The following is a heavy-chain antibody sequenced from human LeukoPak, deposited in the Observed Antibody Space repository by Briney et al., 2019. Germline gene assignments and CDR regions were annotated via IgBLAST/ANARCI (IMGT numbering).Heavy chain of an antibody. Sequence: ASVKVSCKASGYTFTGYYMHWVRQAPGQGLEWMGWINPNSGGTNYAQKFRGRVTMTRDTSISTAYMGLSRLRSDDTAVYYCARDPSIAAAGTLGYNWFDPWGQGTLVTVSS. V-gene: IGHV1-2*02. CDR3: ARDPSIAAAGTLGYNWFDP. D-gene: IGHD6-13*01. CDR1: GYTFTGYY. CDR2: INPNSGGT. J-gene: IGHJ5*02.